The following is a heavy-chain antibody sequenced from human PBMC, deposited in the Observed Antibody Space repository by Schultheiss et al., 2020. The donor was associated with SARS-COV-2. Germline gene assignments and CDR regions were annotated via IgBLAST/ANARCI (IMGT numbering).Heavy chain of an antibody. Sequence: ASGKVSCKASAYTFTSYGISWVRQAPGQGLEWMGWISAYNGNTNYAQKLQGRVTMTTDTSTSTAYMELRSLRSDDTAVYYCARVQDYYDSSGYYRAFDIWGQGTMVTVSS. J-gene: IGHJ3*02. CDR1: AYTFTSYG. CDR2: ISAYNGNT. CDR3: ARVQDYYDSSGYYRAFDI. D-gene: IGHD3-22*01. V-gene: IGHV1-18*01.